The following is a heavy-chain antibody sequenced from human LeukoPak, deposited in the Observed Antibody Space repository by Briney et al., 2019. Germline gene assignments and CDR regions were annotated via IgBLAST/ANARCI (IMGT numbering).Heavy chain of an antibody. CDR1: GFSLSTSGVG. CDR3: AHTGYSTPYSSSFFDY. Sequence: SGPTLVNPTQTLTLTCTFSGFSLSTSGVGVGWIRQPPGRALEWLALIYWNDDKRYSPSLKSRLTITKDTSKNQVVLTMSNMDPVDTATYYCAHTGYSTPYSSSFFDYWGQGTLVTVSS. D-gene: IGHD6-13*01. J-gene: IGHJ4*02. V-gene: IGHV2-5*01. CDR2: IYWNDDK.